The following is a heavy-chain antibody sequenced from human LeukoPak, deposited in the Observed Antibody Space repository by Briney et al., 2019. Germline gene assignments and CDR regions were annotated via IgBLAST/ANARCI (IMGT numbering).Heavy chain of an antibody. CDR3: ARVGDYGSGFDF. CDR2: FISGGSRT. V-gene: IGHV3-74*01. CDR1: GFTFSSYW. Sequence: GGSLRLSCAASGFTFSSYWMHWVRQGPGKGLVWVSRFISGGSRTTYADSVKGRFTISGDNAKNTLYLQMNSLRAEDTAVYYCARVGDYGSGFDFWGQGTLVTVSS. D-gene: IGHD3-10*01. J-gene: IGHJ4*02.